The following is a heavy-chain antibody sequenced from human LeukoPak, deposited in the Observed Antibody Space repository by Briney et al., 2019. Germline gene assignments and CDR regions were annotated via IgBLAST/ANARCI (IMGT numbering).Heavy chain of an antibody. Sequence: PSGTLSLTCAVYGGFFSGYYWSWIRQPPGKGLEWIGEINHSGGTNYNPSLKSRVTMSVDTSKDQFSLKLSSVTAADTAVFYCARGTRNRHYYDSSVYVDYWGQGTLVTVSS. V-gene: IGHV4-34*01. J-gene: IGHJ4*02. D-gene: IGHD3-22*01. CDR1: GGFFSGYY. CDR2: INHSGGT. CDR3: ARGTRNRHYYDSSVYVDY.